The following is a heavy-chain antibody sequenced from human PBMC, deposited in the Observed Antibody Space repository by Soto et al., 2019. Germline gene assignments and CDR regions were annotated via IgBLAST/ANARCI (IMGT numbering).Heavy chain of an antibody. D-gene: IGHD1-7*01. CDR2: ISFDGSNK. CDR3: ARDTTGTTGVDY. V-gene: IGHV3-30-3*01. CDR1: GFTLTNYA. J-gene: IGHJ4*02. Sequence: GGSLRLSCAASGFTLTNYAMHWVRQAPGKGLEWVALISFDGSNKYYADSVKGRFTISRDNSKNTLYLQVNSLRAEDTAVYYCARDTTGTTGVDYWGQGTLVTV.